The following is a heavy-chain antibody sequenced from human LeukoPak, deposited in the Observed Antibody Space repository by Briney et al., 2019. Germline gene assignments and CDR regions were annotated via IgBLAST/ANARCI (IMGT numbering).Heavy chain of an antibody. V-gene: IGHV1-18*01. CDR3: ARDSPRGYSGYDLDFFDY. Sequence: AASVKVSCKASGYTFTSYGISWVRQAPGQGLEWMGWISAYNGNTNYAQKLQGRVTMTTDTSTSTAYMELSSLRSDDTAVYYCARDSPRGYSGYDLDFFDYWGQGTLVTVSS. CDR1: GYTFTSYG. D-gene: IGHD5-12*01. CDR2: ISAYNGNT. J-gene: IGHJ4*02.